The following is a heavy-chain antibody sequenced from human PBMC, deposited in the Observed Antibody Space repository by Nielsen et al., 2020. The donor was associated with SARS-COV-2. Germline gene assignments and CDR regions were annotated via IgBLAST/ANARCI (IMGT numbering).Heavy chain of an antibody. D-gene: IGHD2-2*01. CDR1: GGSISGSNW. J-gene: IGHJ4*02. CDR2: IYHSGST. CDR3: ARVVGCSSTSCYDFIDY. Sequence: SETLSLTCAVSGGSISGSNWWSWVRQPPGKGLEWIGEIYHSGSTNYNPSLKSRVTISVDKSKNQFSLKLSSVTAADTAVYYCARVVGCSSTSCYDFIDYWGQGTLVTVSS. V-gene: IGHV4-4*02.